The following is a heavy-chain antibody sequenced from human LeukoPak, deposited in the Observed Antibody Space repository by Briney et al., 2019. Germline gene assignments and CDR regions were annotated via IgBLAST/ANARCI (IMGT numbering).Heavy chain of an antibody. CDR3: ATVSGPDY. Sequence: GGSLRLSCTASGVTFSIYAMHWVRQARGKGLQWVAFISHDGTNKYYADSVKGRFTISRDNSKNTVYLQMNTLRAEDTAVYYCATVSGPDYWGQGTLVTVSS. CDR1: GVTFSIYA. V-gene: IGHV3-30-3*01. CDR2: ISHDGTNK. J-gene: IGHJ4*02.